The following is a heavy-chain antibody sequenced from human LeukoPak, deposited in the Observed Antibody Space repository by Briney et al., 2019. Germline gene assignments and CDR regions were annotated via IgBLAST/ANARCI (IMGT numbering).Heavy chain of an antibody. J-gene: IGHJ4*02. CDR3: ATQPCDSGSCYLGH. CDR1: GFTFSNYA. D-gene: IGHD2-15*01. V-gene: IGHV3-30-3*01. Sequence: GGSLRLSCVASGFTFSNYAMHWVRQAPGKGLEWVAVIAYDGRNKFYADSLKGRFSISRDNSMNTLYLQMNTLRTEDTAVYYCATQPCDSGSCYLGHWGQGTVVTLSS. CDR2: IAYDGRNK.